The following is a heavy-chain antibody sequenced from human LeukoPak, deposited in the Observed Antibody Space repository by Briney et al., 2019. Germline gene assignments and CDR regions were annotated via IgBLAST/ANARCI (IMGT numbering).Heavy chain of an antibody. CDR3: ARSYYDSSGYPFDY. CDR1: GYTFTSNY. Sequence: ASVKVSCKASGYTFTSNYIHWVRQAPGQGLEWMGGIIPIFGTANYAQKFQGRVTITADESTSTAYMELSSLRSEDTAVYYCARSYYDSSGYPFDYWGQGTLVTVSS. V-gene: IGHV1-69*13. CDR2: IIPIFGTA. D-gene: IGHD3-22*01. J-gene: IGHJ4*02.